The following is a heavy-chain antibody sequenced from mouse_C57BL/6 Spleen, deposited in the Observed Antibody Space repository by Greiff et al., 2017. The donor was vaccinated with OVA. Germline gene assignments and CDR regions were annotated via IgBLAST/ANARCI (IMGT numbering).Heavy chain of an antibody. CDR2: IDPSDSYT. J-gene: IGHJ1*03. D-gene: IGHD2-3*01. CDR3: ARANPYDNGISHWYCDV. V-gene: IGHV1-69*01. CDR1: GYTFTSYW. Sequence: QVQLQQPGAELVMPGASVKLSCKASGYTFTSYWMHWVKQRPGQGLEWIGEIDPSDSYTNYNQKFKGKSTLTVDKSSSTAYMQLSSLTSEDSAVYYGARANPYDNGISHWYCDVWGTGTTVTVSS.